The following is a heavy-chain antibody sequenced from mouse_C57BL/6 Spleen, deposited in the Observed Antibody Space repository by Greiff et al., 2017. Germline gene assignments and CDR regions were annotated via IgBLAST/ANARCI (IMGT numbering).Heavy chain of an antibody. D-gene: IGHD2-5*01. J-gene: IGHJ2*01. CDR2: ISYSGST. CDR3: ARSLAYYSNYEGGLDY. CDR1: GYSITSDY. V-gene: IGHV3-8*01. Sequence: EVKLMESGPGLAKPSQTLSLTCSVTGYSITSDYWNWIRKFPGNKLEYMGYISYSGSTYYNPSLKSRISITRDTSKNQYYLQLNSVTTEDTATYYCARSLAYYSNYEGGLDYWGQGTTLTVSS.